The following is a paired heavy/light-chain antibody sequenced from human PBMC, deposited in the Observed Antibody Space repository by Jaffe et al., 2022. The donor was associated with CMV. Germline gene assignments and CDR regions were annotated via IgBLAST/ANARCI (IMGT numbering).Heavy chain of an antibody. D-gene: IGHD6-13*01. CDR3: ARPGGGSSWYGGEVGNYYYYGMDV. Sequence: QLQLQESGPGLVKPSETLSLTCTVSGGSISSSSYYWGWIRQPPGKGLEWIGSIYYSGSTYYNPSLKSRVTISVDTSKNQFSLKLSSVTAADTAVYYCARPGGGSSWYGGEVGNYYYYGMDVWGQGTTVTVSS. CDR1: GGSISSSSYY. J-gene: IGHJ6*02. V-gene: IGHV4-39*01. CDR2: IYYSGST.
Light chain of an antibody. Sequence: DVVMTQSPLSLPVTLGQPASISCRSSQSLVHSDGNTYLNWFQQRPGQSPRRLIYKVSNRDSGVPDRFSGSGSGTDFTLKISRVEAEDVGVYYCMQGTHWPGYTFGQGTKLEIK. CDR2: KVS. CDR3: MQGTHWPGYT. J-gene: IGKJ2*01. V-gene: IGKV2-30*02. CDR1: QSLVHSDGNTY.